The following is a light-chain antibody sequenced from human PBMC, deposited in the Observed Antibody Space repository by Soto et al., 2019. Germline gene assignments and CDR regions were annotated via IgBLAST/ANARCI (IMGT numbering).Light chain of an antibody. CDR3: QFFVRSSYI. CDR1: QSVSSDF. Sequence: DILLTQSPGTLSWSPGETATLSCWASQSVSSDFLAWYQQKPGQSPRLLIYGASLRVTGIPDRFSGSGSGTDFTLSISSLQPEDFAVYYCQFFVRSSYIFGQGTKLEIK. J-gene: IGKJ2*01. CDR2: GAS. V-gene: IGKV3-20*01.